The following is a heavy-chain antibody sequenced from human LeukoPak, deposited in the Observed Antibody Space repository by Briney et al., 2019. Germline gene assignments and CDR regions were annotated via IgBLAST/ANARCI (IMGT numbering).Heavy chain of an antibody. CDR2: INTSGSA. V-gene: IGHV4-4*07. CDR1: GGSISSYY. CDR3: AREGGDPRWLDP. D-gene: IGHD6-25*01. J-gene: IGHJ5*02. Sequence: SETLSLTCTVSGGSISSYYWTWIRQSAGKGLEWIGRINTSGSANYNPSLRSRVTMSVNTSKNQFSLNLTSVTAADTAVYSCAREGGDPRWLDPWGQGTLVTVSS.